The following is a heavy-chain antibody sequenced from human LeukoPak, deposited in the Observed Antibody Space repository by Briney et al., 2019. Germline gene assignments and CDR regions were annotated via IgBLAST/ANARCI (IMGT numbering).Heavy chain of an antibody. Sequence: GGSLRLSCAASGFTFSNAWMSWVRQAPGKGLEWVGRIKSKTDGGTTDYAAPVKGRFTISRDDSKNTLYLQMNSLKTEDTAVYYCTTWIYDILTGYYIGGGVNYWGQGTLVTVSS. J-gene: IGHJ4*02. D-gene: IGHD3-9*01. CDR1: GFTFSNAW. CDR3: TTWIYDILTGYYIGGGVNY. V-gene: IGHV3-15*01. CDR2: IKSKTDGGTT.